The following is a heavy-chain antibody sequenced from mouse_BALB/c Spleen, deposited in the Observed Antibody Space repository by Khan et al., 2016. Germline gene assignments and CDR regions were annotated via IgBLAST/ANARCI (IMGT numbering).Heavy chain of an antibody. J-gene: IGHJ4*01. D-gene: IGHD1-1*01. Sequence: VQLQESGAELAKPGASVKMSCKASGYTFTSYWMHWVKQRPGQGLEWIGYINPSTGYTEYNQKFKDKATLTADKSSSTAYMQLSSLTSEDSAVYYCASHSYGSSYYAMDYWGQGTSVTVSS. V-gene: IGHV1-7*01. CDR3: ASHSYGSSYYAMDY. CDR2: INPSTGYT. CDR1: GYTFTSYW.